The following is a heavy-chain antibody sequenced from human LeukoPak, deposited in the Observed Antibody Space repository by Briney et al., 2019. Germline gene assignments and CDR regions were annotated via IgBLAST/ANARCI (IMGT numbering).Heavy chain of an antibody. CDR1: GFTFGSYA. V-gene: IGHV3-30*04. D-gene: IGHD4/OR15-4a*01. CDR3: ARDLLTGAPDYFDH. CDR2: IAHDETNR. Sequence: PGWSLTLSCAASGFTFGSYAMHWVRQAPGKGLEWVAVIAHDETNRFYADSVKGRFIISRDNSMNTLYLRMNSLRPEDTAVYFCARDLLTGAPDYFDHWGQGTLVTVSS. J-gene: IGHJ4*02.